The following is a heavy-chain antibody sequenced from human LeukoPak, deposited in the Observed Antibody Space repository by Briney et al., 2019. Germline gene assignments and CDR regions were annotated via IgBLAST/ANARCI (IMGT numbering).Heavy chain of an antibody. J-gene: IGHJ4*02. CDR2: IKNTGDGT. CDR3: AKGIAALGFPLLDY. D-gene: IGHD6-13*01. CDR1: GFTFSNYA. V-gene: IGHV3-23*01. Sequence: GGSLRLSCAASGFTFSNYAMSWVRQARGEGLEWVSCIKNTGDGTYYTPYVTGQFTISSDNSKNTLYLQMNSLRADDTAVYYWAKGIAALGFPLLDYWGQGTRVTVSS.